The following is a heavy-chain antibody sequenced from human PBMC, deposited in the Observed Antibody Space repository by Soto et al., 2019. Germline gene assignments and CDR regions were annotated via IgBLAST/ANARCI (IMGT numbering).Heavy chain of an antibody. Sequence: GGSLRLSCAASGFTFSSYEMNWVRQAPGKGLEWVSSISSSGSTIYYADSVKGRFTISRDNAKNSLYLQMNSLRAEDTAVYYCARDIYYCSSTSCDARVGAFDIWGQGTMVTVSS. CDR1: GFTFSSYE. CDR3: ARDIYYCSSTSCDARVGAFDI. D-gene: IGHD2-2*01. J-gene: IGHJ3*02. V-gene: IGHV3-48*03. CDR2: ISSSGSTI.